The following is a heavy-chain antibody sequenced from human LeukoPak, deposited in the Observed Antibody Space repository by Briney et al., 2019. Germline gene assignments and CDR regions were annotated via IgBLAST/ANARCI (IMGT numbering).Heavy chain of an antibody. J-gene: IGHJ4*02. Sequence: SETLSLTCTVSGGSISSSRYSWGWIRQPPGKRLKWIGTIYDSGSTYYNPSLKSRVTISADTSKNQLSLRLSSVTAADTAVYYCARVGFGGYSYGYVDFWGQGTQVTVSS. V-gene: IGHV4-39*01. D-gene: IGHD5-18*01. CDR3: ARVGFGGYSYGYVDF. CDR1: GGSISSSRYS. CDR2: IYDSGST.